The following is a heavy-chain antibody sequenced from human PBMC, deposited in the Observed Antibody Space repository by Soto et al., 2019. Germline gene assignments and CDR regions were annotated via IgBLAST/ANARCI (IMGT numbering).Heavy chain of an antibody. Sequence: PGGSLRLSCAASGFTFSSYAMSWVRQAPGKGLEWVSAISGSGGSTYYADSVKGRFTISRDNSENTLYLQMNSLRAEDTAVYYCAKQVDWNPPYYMDVWGKGTTVTVSS. CDR2: ISGSGGST. V-gene: IGHV3-23*01. D-gene: IGHD1-1*01. J-gene: IGHJ6*03. CDR1: GFTFSSYA. CDR3: AKQVDWNPPYYMDV.